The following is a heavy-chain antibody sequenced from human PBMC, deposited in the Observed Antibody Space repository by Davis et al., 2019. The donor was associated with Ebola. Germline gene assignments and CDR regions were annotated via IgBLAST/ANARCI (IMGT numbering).Heavy chain of an antibody. CDR2: TYYRSKWYN. D-gene: IGHD6-13*01. CDR3: ARGSSWVDY. Sequence: SQTLSLTCAISGDSFSSHSAAWNWIRQSPSRGLEWLGRTYYRSKWYNDYAVSVKSRITINPDTSKNQFSLKLSSVTAADTAVYYCARGSSWVDYWGQGTLVTVSS. V-gene: IGHV6-1*01. J-gene: IGHJ4*02. CDR1: GDSFSSHSAA.